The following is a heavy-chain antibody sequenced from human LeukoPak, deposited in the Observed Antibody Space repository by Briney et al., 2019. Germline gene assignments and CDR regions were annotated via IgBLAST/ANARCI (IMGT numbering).Heavy chain of an antibody. CDR3: AKATCSGANCFSNSRDAFDV. J-gene: IGHJ3*01. CDR1: GIIFSDFG. Sequence: PGGSLRLSCAAPGIIFSDFGLHWVRQAPGQGLARMAIIWYDGSNKYYADSVKGRFTISRDNSQNTMYLQMNSLRAEDSAVYYCAKATCSGANCFSNSRDAFDVWGQGTMVTVSS. D-gene: IGHD2-15*01. CDR2: IWYDGSNK. V-gene: IGHV3-33*06.